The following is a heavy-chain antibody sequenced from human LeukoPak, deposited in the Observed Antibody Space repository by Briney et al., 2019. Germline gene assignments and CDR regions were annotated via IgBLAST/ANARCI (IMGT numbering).Heavy chain of an antibody. D-gene: IGHD4-17*01. CDR3: ARDPGESIDY. CDR1: GFTFSSYS. CDR2: ISSSSSYI. V-gene: IGHV3-21*01. Sequence: PGGSLRLSCAASGFTFSSYSMNWVRQAPGKGLEWVSSISSSSSYIYYADSVKGRLTISRDNAKNSLYLQMNSLRAEDTAVYYCARDPGESIDYWGQGTLVTVSS. J-gene: IGHJ4*02.